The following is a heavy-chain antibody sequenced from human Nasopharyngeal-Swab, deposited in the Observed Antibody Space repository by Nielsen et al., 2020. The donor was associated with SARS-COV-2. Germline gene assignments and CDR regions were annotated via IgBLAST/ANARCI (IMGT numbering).Heavy chain of an antibody. CDR3: ARGAYYDSRGAFDI. CDR2: ISSSSSYI. V-gene: IGHV3-21*01. D-gene: IGHD3-22*01. J-gene: IGHJ3*02. CDR1: GFTFSSCS. Sequence: GESLKISCAASGFTFSSCSMNWVRQAPGKGLEWVSSISSSSSYIYYADSVKGRFTISRDNAKNSLYLQMNSLRAEDTAVYYCARGAYYDSRGAFDIWGQGTMVTVSS.